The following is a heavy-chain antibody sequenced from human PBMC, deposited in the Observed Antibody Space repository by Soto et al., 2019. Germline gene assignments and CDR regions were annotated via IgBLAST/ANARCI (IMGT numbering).Heavy chain of an antibody. V-gene: IGHV4-39*01. D-gene: IGHD3-10*01. CDR3: ARLDRITMVRGVILSRFDY. Sequence: PSETLSLTCTVSGGSISSSSYYWGWIRQPPGKGLEWIGSIYYSGSTYYNPSLKSRVTISVDTSKNQFSLKLSSVTAADTAVYYCARLDRITMVRGVILSRFDYWGQGTLVTVSS. CDR1: GGSISSSSYY. CDR2: IYYSGST. J-gene: IGHJ4*02.